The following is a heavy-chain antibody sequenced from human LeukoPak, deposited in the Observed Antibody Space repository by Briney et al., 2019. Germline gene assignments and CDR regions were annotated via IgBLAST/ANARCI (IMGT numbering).Heavy chain of an antibody. CDR1: GYTLTELS. D-gene: IGHD4-17*01. J-gene: IGHJ2*01. V-gene: IGHV1-24*01. CDR2: FDPEDGET. CDR3: ATGLAVTTLWPWYFDL. Sequence: SVKVSCKVSGYTLTELSMHWVRQAPGKGLEWMGGFDPEDGETIYPQKFQGRVTMTEDTSTDTAYMELSSLRSEDTAVYYCATGLAVTTLWPWYFDLWGRGTLVTVSS.